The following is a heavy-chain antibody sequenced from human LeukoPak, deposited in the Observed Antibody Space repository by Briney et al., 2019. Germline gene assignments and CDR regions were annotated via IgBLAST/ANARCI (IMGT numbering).Heavy chain of an antibody. D-gene: IGHD6-19*01. CDR3: ARPSFSSGSYFDC. V-gene: IGHV3-7*01. CDR1: GFTFSSYW. Sequence: GGSLTLSCAASGFTFSSYWMSWVRQAPGKGLEWVATIKYDGSDKYYVDSVKGRFTISRDNAKNSLYLQMNSLSGEDTAVYFCARPSFSSGSYFDCWGQGTLVTVSS. CDR2: IKYDGSDK. J-gene: IGHJ4*02.